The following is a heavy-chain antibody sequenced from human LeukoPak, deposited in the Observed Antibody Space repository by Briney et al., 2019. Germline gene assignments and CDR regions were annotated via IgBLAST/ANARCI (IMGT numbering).Heavy chain of an antibody. CDR1: GGSISSYY. D-gene: IGHD4-11*01. J-gene: IGHJ4*02. V-gene: IGHV4-59*08. CDR3: ASENSNYGSLPFAY. Sequence: SETLSLTCTVSGGSISSYYWSWIRQPPGKGLEWIGYIYYSGSTNYNPSLKSRVTISVDTSKNQFSLKLSSVTAADTALYYCASENSNYGSLPFAYWGQGTLVTVSS. CDR2: IYYSGST.